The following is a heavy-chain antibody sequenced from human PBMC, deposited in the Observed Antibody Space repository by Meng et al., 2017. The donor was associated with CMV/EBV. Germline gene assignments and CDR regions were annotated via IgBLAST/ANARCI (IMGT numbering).Heavy chain of an antibody. CDR3: ARNTGYSSGWSSTGVDY. CDR2: ISYDGSNK. CDR1: GFTFSSYA. Sequence: GGSLRLSCAASGFTFSSYAMHWVRQAPGKGLEWVAVISYDGSNKYYADSVKGRFTISRDNAKNSLYLQMNSLRAEDTAVYYCARNTGYSSGWSSTGVDYWGQGTLVTVSS. V-gene: IGHV3-30-3*01. J-gene: IGHJ4*02. D-gene: IGHD6-19*01.